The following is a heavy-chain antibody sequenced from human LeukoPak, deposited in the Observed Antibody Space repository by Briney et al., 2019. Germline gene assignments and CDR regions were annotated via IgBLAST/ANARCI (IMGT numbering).Heavy chain of an antibody. D-gene: IGHD3-3*01. V-gene: IGHV1-46*01. Sequence: ASVKVSCKAYGYTFTSYYMYWVRQAPGQGLEWMGIINPSGGSTSYAQKFQGRVTMTRDTSTSTVYMELSSLRSEDTAVYYCARDRVTHLEWGDDDAFDIWGQGTMVTVSS. J-gene: IGHJ3*02. CDR3: ARDRVTHLEWGDDDAFDI. CDR2: INPSGGST. CDR1: GYTFTSYY.